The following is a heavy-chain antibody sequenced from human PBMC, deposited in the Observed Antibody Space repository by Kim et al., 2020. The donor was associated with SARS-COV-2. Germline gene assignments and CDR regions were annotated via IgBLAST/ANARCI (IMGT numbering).Heavy chain of an antibody. CDR3: ARDLDYGGNSGYFESKYYFDY. Sequence: SETLSLTCTVSGGSISSSSYYWGWIRQPPGKGLEWIGSIYYSGSTYYNPSLKSRVTISVDTSKNQFSLKLSSVTAADTAVYYCARDLDYGGNSGYFESKYYFDYWGQGTLVTVSS. V-gene: IGHV4-39*07. CDR1: GGSISSSSYY. D-gene: IGHD4-17*01. CDR2: IYYSGST. J-gene: IGHJ4*02.